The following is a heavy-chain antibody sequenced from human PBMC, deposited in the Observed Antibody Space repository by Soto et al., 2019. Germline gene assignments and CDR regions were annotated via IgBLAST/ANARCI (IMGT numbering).Heavy chain of an antibody. CDR2: IIPIFGTA. D-gene: IGHD3-22*01. Sequence: VASVKVSCKASGGTFSSYAISWVRQAPGQGLEWMGGIIPIFGTANYAQRFQGRVTITADKSTSTAYMELSSLRSEDTAVYYCAREYPPEEFSGYFPLDAFDIWGQGTMVTVS. CDR3: AREYPPEEFSGYFPLDAFDI. J-gene: IGHJ3*02. V-gene: IGHV1-69*06. CDR1: GGTFSSYA.